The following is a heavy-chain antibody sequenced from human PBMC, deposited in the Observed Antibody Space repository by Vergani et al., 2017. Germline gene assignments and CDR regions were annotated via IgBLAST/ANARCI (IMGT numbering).Heavy chain of an antibody. CDR1: GGTFSSYA. V-gene: IGHV1-69*13. D-gene: IGHD1-1*01. Sequence: QVQLVQSGAEVKKPGSSVKVSCKASGGTFSSYAISWVRQAPGQGLEWMGRIIPIFDTANYAQKFQGRVTITADESTSTAYMELSSLRSEDTAVYYCAGAAPDGGTGTVGCDPWGQGTLVTVSS. CDR2: IIPIFDTA. J-gene: IGHJ5*02. CDR3: AGAAPDGGTGTVGCDP.